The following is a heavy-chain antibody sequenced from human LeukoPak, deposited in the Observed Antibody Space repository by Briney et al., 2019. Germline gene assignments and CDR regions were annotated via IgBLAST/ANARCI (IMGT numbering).Heavy chain of an antibody. CDR3: ARLHDGYRYGADY. Sequence: PSETLSLTCTVSGGSISSYYWSWIRQPPGKGLEWIGYIYYSGSTNYNPSLKSRVTISVDTSKNQFSLKLSPVTAADTAVCYCARLHDGYRYGADYWGQGTLVTVSS. CDR1: GGSISSYY. V-gene: IGHV4-59*08. D-gene: IGHD5-18*01. CDR2: IYYSGST. J-gene: IGHJ4*02.